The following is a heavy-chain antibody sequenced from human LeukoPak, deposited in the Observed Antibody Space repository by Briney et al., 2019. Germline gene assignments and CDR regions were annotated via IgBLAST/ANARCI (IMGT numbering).Heavy chain of an antibody. CDR1: GLTVSSNY. D-gene: IGHD3-10*01. J-gene: IGHJ4*02. V-gene: IGHV3-53*01. CDR3: ARDQGLGHYFDS. CDR2: IYRDGST. Sequence: GGSLRLSCAASGLTVSSNYMSWVRQGPGKGLEWVSPIYRDGSTYYADSVKGRFTISRDNSKNTVYLQMNSLRAEDAAVYYCARDQGLGHYFDSWGQGTLVTVSS.